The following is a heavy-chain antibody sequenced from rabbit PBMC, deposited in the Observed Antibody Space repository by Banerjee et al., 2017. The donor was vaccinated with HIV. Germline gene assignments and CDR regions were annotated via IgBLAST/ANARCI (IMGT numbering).Heavy chain of an antibody. Sequence: QQQLEESGGGLVKPEGSLTLTCTASGIDFSSNYYMCWVRQAPGKGLEWIACIYVGSSGSTYYASWAKGRFTISKTSSTTVTLQMTSLTAADTATYFCARGDYSSGWGNLWGPGTLVTVS. CDR2: IYVGSSGST. J-gene: IGHJ4*01. V-gene: IGHV1S45*01. CDR3: ARGDYSSGWGNL. CDR1: GIDFSSNYY. D-gene: IGHD4-1*01.